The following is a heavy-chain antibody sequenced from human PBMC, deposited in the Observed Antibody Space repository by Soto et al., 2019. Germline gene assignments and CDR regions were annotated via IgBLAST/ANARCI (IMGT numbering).Heavy chain of an antibody. J-gene: IGHJ4*02. CDR1: GFTFSSYG. CDR2: IWYDGSNK. D-gene: IGHD3-3*01. Sequence: GGSLRLSCAASGFTFSSYGMHWVRQAPGKGLEWVAVIWYDGSNKYYADSVKGRFTISRDNSKNTLYLQVNSLRAEDTAVYYCARDRELRFLEWLFDYWGQGTLVTVSS. CDR3: ARDRELRFLEWLFDY. V-gene: IGHV3-33*01.